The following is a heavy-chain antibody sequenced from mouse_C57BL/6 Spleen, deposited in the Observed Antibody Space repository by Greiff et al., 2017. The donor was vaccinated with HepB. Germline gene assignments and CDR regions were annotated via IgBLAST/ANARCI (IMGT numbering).Heavy chain of an antibody. Sequence: EVQLVESGGGLVQPGGSLKLSCAASGFTFSDYYMYWVRQTPEKRLEWVAYISNGGGSTYYPDTVKGRFTISRDNAKNTLYLHMSRLKSEDTAMYYCSRHRGEGGFDVWGTGTTVTVSS. J-gene: IGHJ1*03. D-gene: IGHD2-13*01. CDR1: GFTFSDYY. CDR2: ISNGGGST. CDR3: SRHRGEGGFDV. V-gene: IGHV5-12*01.